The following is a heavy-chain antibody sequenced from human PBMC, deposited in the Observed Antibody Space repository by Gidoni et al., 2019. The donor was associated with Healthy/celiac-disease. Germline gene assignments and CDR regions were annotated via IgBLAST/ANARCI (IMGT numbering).Heavy chain of an antibody. CDR1: GGTFSSYA. J-gene: IGHJ5*02. CDR3: VYRGSVQFDP. CDR2: IIPIFGTA. Sequence: VQLVQSGAEGKKPVSSGKVSCKASGGTFSSYAISWVRQAPGQWLEWMGGIIPIFGTANYAQKFQGRVTMTADESTSTAYMELSSLRSEDTAVYYCVYRGSVQFDPWGQGTLVTVSS. D-gene: IGHD2-2*01. V-gene: IGHV1-69*01.